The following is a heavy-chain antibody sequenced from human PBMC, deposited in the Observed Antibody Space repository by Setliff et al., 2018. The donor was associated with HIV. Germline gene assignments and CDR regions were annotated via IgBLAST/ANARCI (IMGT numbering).Heavy chain of an antibody. CDR3: TKGRLGQADY. Sequence: SETLSLTCAVSGDSISASYWNWIRQFPGGGLEWIGYIYYSGSTRYNPSLKRRVTISIDKSRKYFSLKLPSVTAADTAMYFCTKGRLGQADYWGQGTLVTVSS. CDR1: GDSISASY. J-gene: IGHJ4*02. V-gene: IGHV4-59*01. CDR2: IYYSGST. D-gene: IGHD4-17*01.